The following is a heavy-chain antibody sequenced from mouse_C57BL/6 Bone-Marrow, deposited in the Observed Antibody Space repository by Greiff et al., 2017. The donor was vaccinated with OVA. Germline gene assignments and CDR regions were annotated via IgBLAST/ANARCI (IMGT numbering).Heavy chain of an antibody. CDR2: INPYNGGT. J-gene: IGHJ4*01. CDR1: GYTFTDYY. D-gene: IGHD1-1*01. V-gene: IGHV1-19*01. CDR3: ARESNCYGNGFAMDY. Sequence: VQLQQSGPVLVKPGASVTMSCKASGYTFTDYYMNWVKQSPGKSLEWIGVINPYNGGTSYNQKFKGKATLTVDKSSSTAYMELNSLTSEDSAIYYCARESNCYGNGFAMDYWGQGTSVTVSS.